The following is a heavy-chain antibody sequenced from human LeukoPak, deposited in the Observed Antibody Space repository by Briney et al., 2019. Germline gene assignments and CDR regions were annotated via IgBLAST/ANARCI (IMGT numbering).Heavy chain of an antibody. J-gene: IGHJ4*02. V-gene: IGHV3-30*18. CDR2: ISYDGSNK. D-gene: IGHD6-13*01. Sequence: PGRSLRLSCAASGFTFSSYGMHWVRQAPGKGLEWVAVISYDGSNKYYADSVKGRFTISRDNSKNTLYLQMNSLRAEDTAVYYCAKDLWQQAGFDYWGQGTLVTVSS. CDR3: AKDLWQQAGFDY. CDR1: GFTFSSYG.